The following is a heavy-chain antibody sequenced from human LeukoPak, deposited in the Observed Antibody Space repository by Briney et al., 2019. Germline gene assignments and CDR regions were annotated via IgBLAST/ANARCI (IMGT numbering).Heavy chain of an antibody. Sequence: GGSLRLSCAASGFKFDDYGMGWVRHAPGKGLEWVAGINWRGGATDYADSVKGRFTISRDNSKNTLFLQMHSLRVDDTAVYYCAKDGPSYNILTGFRRTSAYYFDYWGQGTLVTVSS. CDR1: GFKFDDYG. D-gene: IGHD3-9*01. CDR2: INWRGGAT. J-gene: IGHJ4*02. V-gene: IGHV3-20*04. CDR3: AKDGPSYNILTGFRRTSAYYFDY.